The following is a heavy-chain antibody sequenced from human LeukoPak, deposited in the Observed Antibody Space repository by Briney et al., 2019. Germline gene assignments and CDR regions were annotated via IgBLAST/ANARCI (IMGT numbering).Heavy chain of an antibody. CDR2: IYYSGST. J-gene: IGHJ5*02. D-gene: IGHD2-15*01. CDR1: GGSISSYY. CDR3: ARDEVEYCSGGSCYGWLDP. V-gene: IGHV4-59*01. Sequence: SETLSLTCTVSGGSISSYYWSWIRQPPGKGLEWIGYIYYSGSTNYNPSLKSRVTISVDTSKNQFSLKLSSVTAADTAVYYCARDEVEYCSGGSCYGWLDPWGQGTLVTVSS.